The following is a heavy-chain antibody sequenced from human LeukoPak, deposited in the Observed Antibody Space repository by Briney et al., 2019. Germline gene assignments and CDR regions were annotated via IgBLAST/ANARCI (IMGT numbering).Heavy chain of an antibody. D-gene: IGHD1-26*01. CDR2: ISGSGGST. V-gene: IGHV3-23*01. J-gene: IGHJ4*02. CDR3: ARVSGSYYPNYFDY. Sequence: GGSLRLSCAASGFTFSSYAMSWVRQAPGKGLEWVSAISGSGGSTDYADSVKGRFTISRDNSKNTLYLQMNSLRAEDTAVYYCARVSGSYYPNYFDYWGQGTLVTVSS. CDR1: GFTFSSYA.